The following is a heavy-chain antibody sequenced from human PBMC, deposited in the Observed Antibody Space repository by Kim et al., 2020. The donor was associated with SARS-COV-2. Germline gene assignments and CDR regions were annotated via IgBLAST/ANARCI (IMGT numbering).Heavy chain of an antibody. V-gene: IGHV1-58*01. D-gene: IGHD6-13*01. CDR3: AADRRSSWHGYGMDV. Sequence: QKFQERVTITRDMSTSTAYMELSSLRSEDTAVYYCAADRRSSWHGYGMDVWGQGTTVTVSS. J-gene: IGHJ6*02.